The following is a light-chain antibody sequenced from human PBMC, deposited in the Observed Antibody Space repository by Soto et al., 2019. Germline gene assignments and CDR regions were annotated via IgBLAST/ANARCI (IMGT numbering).Light chain of an antibody. Sequence: QSVLTQPASVSGSPGQSITISCTGTSSDVGIYNLVSWYQQHPGKAPNLMIYEVTKRPSGVSNRFSCSKSGNTASLTISGLQAEDEADYYCCSYAGSSSYVFGTGNKLTVL. J-gene: IGLJ1*01. CDR1: SSDVGIYNL. CDR3: CSYAGSSSYV. V-gene: IGLV2-23*02. CDR2: EVT.